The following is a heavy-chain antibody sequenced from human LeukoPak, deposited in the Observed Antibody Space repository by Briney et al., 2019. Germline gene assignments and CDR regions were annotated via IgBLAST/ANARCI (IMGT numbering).Heavy chain of an antibody. CDR1: GYTFTSYD. V-gene: IGHV1-8*03. CDR2: MNPNSGNT. Sequence: ASVKVSCKASGYTFTSYDINWVRQATGQGLEWMGWMNPNSGNTGYAQKFQGRVTITADESASTAYMELSSLRSEDTAVYYCARTHYYDSSGYYYYFDYWGQGTLVTVSS. J-gene: IGHJ4*02. CDR3: ARTHYYDSSGYYYYFDY. D-gene: IGHD3-22*01.